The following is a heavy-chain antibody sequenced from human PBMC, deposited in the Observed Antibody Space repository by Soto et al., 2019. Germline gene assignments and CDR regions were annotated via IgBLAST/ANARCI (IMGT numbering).Heavy chain of an antibody. CDR1: GGSISSGGYY. CDR2: IYYSGST. D-gene: IGHD3-22*01. CDR3: ARDYYDSSGTRWVFDY. V-gene: IGHV4-31*03. J-gene: IGHJ4*02. Sequence: QVQLQESGPGLVKPSQTLSLTCTVSGGSISSGGYYWSWIRQHPGKGLEWIGYIYYSGSTYYNPSLKSRVTISVDTSKNQCSLKLSSVPAADTAVYYCARDYYDSSGTRWVFDYWGQGTLVTVSS.